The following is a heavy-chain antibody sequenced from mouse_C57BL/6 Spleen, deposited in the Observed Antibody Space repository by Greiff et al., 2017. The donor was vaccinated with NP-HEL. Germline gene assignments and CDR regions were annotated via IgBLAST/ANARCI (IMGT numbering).Heavy chain of an antibody. CDR3: ARWTGYDEGFAY. V-gene: IGHV1-82*01. J-gene: IGHJ3*01. CDR2: IYPGDGDT. CDR1: GYAFSSSW. Sequence: QVQLQQSGPELVKPGASVKISCKASGYAFSSSWMNWVKQRPGKGLEWIGRIYPGDGDTNYNGKFKGKATLTADKSSSTAYMQLSSLTSEDSAVYFCARWTGYDEGFAYWGQGTLVTVSA. D-gene: IGHD2-2*01.